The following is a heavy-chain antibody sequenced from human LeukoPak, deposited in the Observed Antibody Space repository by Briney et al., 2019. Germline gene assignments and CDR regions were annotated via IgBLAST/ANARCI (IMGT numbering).Heavy chain of an antibody. D-gene: IGHD6-25*01. CDR1: GGSISSSSDY. Sequence: PSETLSLTCTVSGGSISSSSDYWGWIRQPPGRGLEWIGSICYSGSTYYNPSLTSRVTISVHTSKHQFSLQLSSVTAADTAVYYCAREGHGYRPLDYWGQATLVTVSS. CDR2: ICYSGST. V-gene: IGHV4-39*02. J-gene: IGHJ4*02. CDR3: AREGHGYRPLDY.